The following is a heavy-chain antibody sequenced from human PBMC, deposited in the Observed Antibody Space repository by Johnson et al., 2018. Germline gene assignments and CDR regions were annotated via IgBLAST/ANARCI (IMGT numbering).Heavy chain of an antibody. V-gene: IGHV1-69*01. CDR3: APGGNSETVWFDP. Sequence: QVQLVESGAEVKKPGSSVKVSCKASGGTFSSYAISWVRQAPGQGLEWMGGIIPIFGTANYAQKFQGRVTITADESTSTAYMELSSLRSEDTAVYCWAPGGNSETVWFDPGGQGTLVTVSS. J-gene: IGHJ5*02. D-gene: IGHD4-23*01. CDR2: IIPIFGTA. CDR1: GGTFSSYA.